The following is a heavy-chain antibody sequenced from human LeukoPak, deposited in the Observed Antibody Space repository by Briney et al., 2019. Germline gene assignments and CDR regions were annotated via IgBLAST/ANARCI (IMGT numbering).Heavy chain of an antibody. J-gene: IGHJ4*02. Sequence: SETLSLTCTVSGGSLSGYYWSWIRQPPGKGLEWIGYIYYSGTTNYNPSLKSRVTMTVDTSKNQFSLKLSSVTAADTAVNYCARGVTPEAYWGQGTLVTVSS. V-gene: IGHV4-59*01. CDR1: GGSLSGYY. CDR3: ARGVTPEAY. D-gene: IGHD4-17*01. CDR2: IYYSGTT.